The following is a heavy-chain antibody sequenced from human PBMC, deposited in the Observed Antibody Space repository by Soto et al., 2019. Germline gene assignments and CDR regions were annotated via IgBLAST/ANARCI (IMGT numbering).Heavy chain of an antibody. V-gene: IGHV3-73*02. D-gene: IGHD2-2*01. CDR1: GFTFSGSA. CDR3: TRKQGYCSSTSCHWYGIDV. Sequence: EVQLVESGGGLVQPGGSLKLSCAASGFTFSGSAMHWVRQASGKGLEWVGRIRSKANSYATAYAASVKGRFTISRDDSKNTAYLQMNSLKTEDTAVYYCTRKQGYCSSTSCHWYGIDVWGQGTTVTVSS. J-gene: IGHJ6*02. CDR2: IRSKANSYAT.